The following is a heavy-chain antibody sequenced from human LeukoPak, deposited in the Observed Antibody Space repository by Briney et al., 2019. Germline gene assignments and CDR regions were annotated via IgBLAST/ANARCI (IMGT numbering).Heavy chain of an antibody. CDR1: GFTFSSYA. CDR3: ARDRKGLWFGDYDI. D-gene: IGHD3-10*01. CDR2: ISYDGSNK. Sequence: GRSLRLSCAASGFTFSSYAMHWVRQAPGKGLEWVAVISYDGSNKYYADSVKGRFTISRDNSKNTLYLQMNSLRAEDTAVYYCARDRKGLWFGDYDIWGQGTMVTVSS. V-gene: IGHV3-30*04. J-gene: IGHJ3*02.